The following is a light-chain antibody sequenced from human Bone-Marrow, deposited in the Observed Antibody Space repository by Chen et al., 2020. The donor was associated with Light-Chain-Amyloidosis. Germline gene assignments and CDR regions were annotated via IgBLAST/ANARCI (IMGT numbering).Light chain of an antibody. V-gene: IGKV2-28*01. CDR2: LGS. Sequence: DIVVTQSPLSLPVTPGEPASISCRSSQSLLHSNGYNYLDWYVQKPGQSPQVLISLGSNRASGVPDRFSGSGSGTDFTLKISRVEAEDCGVYYCMQALQTPRTVGQGTRLEIK. CDR1: QSLLHSNGYNY. J-gene: IGKJ5*01. CDR3: MQALQTPRT.